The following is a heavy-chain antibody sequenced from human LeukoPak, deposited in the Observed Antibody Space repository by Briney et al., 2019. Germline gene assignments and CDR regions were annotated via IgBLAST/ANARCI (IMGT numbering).Heavy chain of an antibody. CDR1: GGSFSGYY. CDR2: INHSGST. V-gene: IGHV4-34*01. D-gene: IGHD6-6*01. J-gene: IGHJ4*02. CDR3: ARDGGYSSSHTDY. Sequence: SETLSLTCAVYGGSFSGYYWSWIRQSPWKGLEWIGEINHSGSTNCNPSLKSRVTISVDTSKNQFSLKLSSVTAADTAVYYCARDGGYSSSHTDYWGQGTLVTVSS.